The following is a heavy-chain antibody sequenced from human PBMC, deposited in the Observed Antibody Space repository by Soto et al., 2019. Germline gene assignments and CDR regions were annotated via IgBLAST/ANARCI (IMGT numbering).Heavy chain of an antibody. CDR1: GGSISSGDYY. V-gene: IGHV4-30-4*01. Sequence: TLSLTCTVSGGSISSGDYYWSWIRQPPGKGLEWIGYIYYSGSTYYNPSLKSRVTISVDTSKNQFSLKLSSVTAADTAVYYCARDHRPPIAAAAYNWFDPWGQGTLVTVSS. J-gene: IGHJ5*02. D-gene: IGHD6-13*01. CDR2: IYYSGST. CDR3: ARDHRPPIAAAAYNWFDP.